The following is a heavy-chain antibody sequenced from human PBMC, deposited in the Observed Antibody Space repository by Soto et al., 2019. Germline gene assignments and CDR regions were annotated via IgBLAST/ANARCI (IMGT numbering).Heavy chain of an antibody. J-gene: IGHJ6*02. CDR3: ARGELGGLYYSYGMDV. V-gene: IGHV1-69*01. CDR1: VGAFISYA. CDR2: IIPIFGTA. Sequence: SVKVSCKASVGAFISYAIIWVRQAPGQGLEWMGGIIPIFGTANYAQKFQGRVTITADESTSTAYMELSSLRSEDTAVYYCARGELGGLYYSYGMDVWGQGTTVTVSS. D-gene: IGHD1-7*01.